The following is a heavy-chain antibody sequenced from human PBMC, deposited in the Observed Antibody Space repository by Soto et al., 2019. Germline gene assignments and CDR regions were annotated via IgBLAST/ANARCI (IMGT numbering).Heavy chain of an antibody. D-gene: IGHD4-17*01. V-gene: IGHV3-33*01. CDR1: GFTFSSYG. Sequence: GGSLRLSCAASGFTFSSYGMHWVRQAPGKGLEWVAVIWYDGSNKYYADSVKGRFTISRDNSKNTLYLQMNNLRAEDTAVYYCAREMTTGGGFDYWGQGTLVTVSS. CDR2: IWYDGSNK. J-gene: IGHJ4*02. CDR3: AREMTTGGGFDY.